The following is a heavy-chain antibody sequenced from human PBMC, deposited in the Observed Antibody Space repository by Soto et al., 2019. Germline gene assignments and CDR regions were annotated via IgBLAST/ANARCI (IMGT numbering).Heavy chain of an antibody. CDR1: GGTFSSYA. V-gene: IGHV1-69*13. Sequence: RASVKVSCKASGGTFSSYAISWVRQAPGQGLEWMGGIIPIFGTANYAQKFQGRVTITADESTSTAYMELSSLRSEDTAVYYCAREIIHYSNGDYYYYGMDVWGQGTTVTVSS. CDR2: IIPIFGTA. J-gene: IGHJ6*02. CDR3: AREIIHYSNGDYYYYGMDV. D-gene: IGHD4-4*01.